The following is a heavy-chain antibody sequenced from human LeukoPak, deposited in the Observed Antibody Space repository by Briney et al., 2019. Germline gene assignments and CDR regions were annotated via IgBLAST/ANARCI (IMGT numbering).Heavy chain of an antibody. CDR1: GGTFSSYA. V-gene: IGHV1-69*05. D-gene: IGHD5-18*01. CDR3: ARPRHTAMVIGFDY. Sequence: GASVKVSCKASGGTFSSYAISWVRQAPGQGLEWMGGIIPIFGTANYAQKFQGRVTITTDESTSTAYMELSSLRSEDTAVYYCARPRHTAMVIGFDYWGQGTLVTVSS. J-gene: IGHJ4*02. CDR2: IIPIFGTA.